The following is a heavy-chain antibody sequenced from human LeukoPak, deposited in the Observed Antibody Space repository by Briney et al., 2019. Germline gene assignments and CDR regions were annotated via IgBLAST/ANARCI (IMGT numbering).Heavy chain of an antibody. J-gene: IGHJ6*04. V-gene: IGHV3-48*03. CDR1: GITFSSYE. CDR3: AELGITMIGGV. CDR2: ISSSGSTI. Sequence: GGSLRLSCAASGITFSSYEMNWVRQAPGKGLEWVSYISSSGSTIYYADSVKGRFTISRDNAKNSLYLQMNSLRAEDAAVYYCAELGITMIGGVWGKGTTVTISS. D-gene: IGHD3-10*02.